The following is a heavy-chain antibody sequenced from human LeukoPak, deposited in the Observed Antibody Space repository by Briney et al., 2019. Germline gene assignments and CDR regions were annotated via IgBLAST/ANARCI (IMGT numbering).Heavy chain of an antibody. V-gene: IGHV3-30*03. J-gene: IGHJ4*02. CDR1: GFAFSQSP. CDR2: ISHDGGNK. D-gene: IGHD3-10*01. CDR3: ARDKSYFGSGNYHYFDS. Sequence: GGSLRLSCVASGFAFSQSPVHWVRQAPGKRLEWVAFISHDGGNKKYGDSVKGRFTISRDNSKNTVYLQMNSLRPEDTALYYCARDKSYFGSGNYHYFDSWGQGALVIVSS.